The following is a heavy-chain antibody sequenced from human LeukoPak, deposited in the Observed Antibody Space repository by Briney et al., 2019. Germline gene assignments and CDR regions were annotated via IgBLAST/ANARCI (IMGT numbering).Heavy chain of an antibody. Sequence: GGSLRLSCAVSGSTSSRNFMSWVRQTPEKGLEWVANINQDGSERNYVDSVKGRFTISRDNAKNSLFLQMNSLRAEDTAIYYCASGAGWESGYWGQGTLVTVSS. V-gene: IGHV3-7*01. CDR3: ASGAGWESGY. D-gene: IGHD1-26*01. J-gene: IGHJ4*02. CDR1: GSTSSRNF. CDR2: INQDGSER.